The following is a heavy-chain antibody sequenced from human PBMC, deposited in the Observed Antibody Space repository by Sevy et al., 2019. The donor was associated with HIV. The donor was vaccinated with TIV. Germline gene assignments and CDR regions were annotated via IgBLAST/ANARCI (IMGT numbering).Heavy chain of an antibody. V-gene: IGHV1-46*01. CDR3: ARGGGYDFWSGYLYYYGMDV. J-gene: IGHJ6*02. Sequence: PSVKVSCKASGYTFTSYYMHWVRQAPGQGLEWMGIINPSGGSTSYAQKFQGRVTMTRDTSTSTVYMELSSLRSEDTAVYYCARGGGYDFWSGYLYYYGMDVWGQGTTVTVSS. CDR2: INPSGGST. D-gene: IGHD3-3*01. CDR1: GYTFTSYY.